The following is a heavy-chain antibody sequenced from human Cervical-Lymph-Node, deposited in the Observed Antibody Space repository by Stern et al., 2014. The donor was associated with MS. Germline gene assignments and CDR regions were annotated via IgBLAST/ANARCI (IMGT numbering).Heavy chain of an antibody. CDR1: GFTFSSYG. Sequence: QVQLVQSGGGVVQPGRSLRLSCAASGFTFSSYGMHWVRQAPGKGLEWVAVIWYDGSNKYYADSVKGRFTISRDNSKNTLYLQMNSLRAEDTAVYYCAREGRTTSEFYYFDYWGQGTLVTVSS. CDR3: AREGRTTSEFYYFDY. J-gene: IGHJ4*02. D-gene: IGHD4-17*01. CDR2: IWYDGSNK. V-gene: IGHV3-33*01.